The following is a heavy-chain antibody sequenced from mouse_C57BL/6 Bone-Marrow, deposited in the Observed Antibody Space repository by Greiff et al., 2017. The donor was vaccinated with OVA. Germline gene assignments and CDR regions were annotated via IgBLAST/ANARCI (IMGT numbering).Heavy chain of an antibody. D-gene: IGHD2-1*01. V-gene: IGHV2-6*01. CDR1: GFSLTSYG. CDR2: IWGVGST. Sequence: QVQLQQSGPGLVAPSQSLSITCTVSGFSLTSYGVDWVRQSPGKGLEWLGVIWGVGSTNYNSALKSRLSISKDNSKSQVFLKMNSLQTDDTAMYYCARFYYGNPYYYAMDYWGQGTSVTVSS. CDR3: ARFYYGNPYYYAMDY. J-gene: IGHJ4*01.